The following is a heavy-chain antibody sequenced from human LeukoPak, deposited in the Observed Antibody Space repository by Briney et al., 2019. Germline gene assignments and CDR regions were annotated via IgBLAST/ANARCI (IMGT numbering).Heavy chain of an antibody. J-gene: IGHJ1*01. CDR1: GGTFSSYA. Sequence: GASVKVSCKASGGTFSSYAISWVRQAPGQGLEWMGSFIPIFGTANYAQKLQGRVTITTDESTSTAYMELSALRSEDTRPYISARGTPWEQLVFDWGQGNLVTVSS. V-gene: IGHV1-69*05. D-gene: IGHD6-6*01. CDR3: ARGTPWEQLVFD. CDR2: FIPIFGTA.